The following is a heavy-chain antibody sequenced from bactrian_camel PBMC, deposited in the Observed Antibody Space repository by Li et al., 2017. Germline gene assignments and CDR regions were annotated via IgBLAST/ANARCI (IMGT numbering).Heavy chain of an antibody. CDR3: TPHLAAY. CDR1: GYTYNRNC. CDR2: IATGSGNT. Sequence: VESGGGSVQTGGSLRLSCTASGYTYNRNCMAWFRQAPGKEREGVARIATGSGNTYYADSVKGRFTISQDNAKNTVYLQMNSLKPVDTALYYCTPHLAAYWGQGTQVTVS. V-gene: IGHV3S25*01. J-gene: IGHJ4*01.